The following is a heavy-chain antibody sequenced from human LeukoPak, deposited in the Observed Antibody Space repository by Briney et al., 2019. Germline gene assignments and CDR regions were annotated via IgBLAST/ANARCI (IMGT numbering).Heavy chain of an antibody. Sequence: PSETLSLTCAVYGGSFSGYYWSWIRQPPGEGLEWIGEINHSGSTNYNPSLKSRVTISVDTSKNQFSLKLSSVTAADTAVYYCARASIPIVATMGFDYWGQGTLVTVSS. CDR2: INHSGST. CDR1: GGSFSGYY. V-gene: IGHV4-34*01. D-gene: IGHD5-12*01. CDR3: ARASIPIVATMGFDY. J-gene: IGHJ4*02.